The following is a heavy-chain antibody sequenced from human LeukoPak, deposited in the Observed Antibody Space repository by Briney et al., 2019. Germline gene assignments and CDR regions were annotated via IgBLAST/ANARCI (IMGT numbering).Heavy chain of an antibody. V-gene: IGHV4-4*07. Sequence: SETLSLTCTVSGGSISSYYWSWIRQPAGKGLEWIGRIYTSGSTNYNPSLKSRVTMSVDTSKNQFSLKLSSVTAADTAVYYCARHTLTYYYGSGSSNSHAFDIWGQGTMVTVSS. CDR2: IYTSGST. J-gene: IGHJ3*02. CDR3: ARHTLTYYYGSGSSNSHAFDI. CDR1: GGSISSYY. D-gene: IGHD3-10*01.